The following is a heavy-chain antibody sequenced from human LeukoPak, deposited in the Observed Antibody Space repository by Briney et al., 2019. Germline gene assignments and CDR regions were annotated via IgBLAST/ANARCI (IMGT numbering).Heavy chain of an antibody. CDR1: GGSISSYY. V-gene: IGHV4-59*01. Sequence: SETQSLNCTVSGGSISSYYWNWIRQPPGKGLEWIGYIYYSGSTNYNPSLKSRVTISVDTSKNQFSLKLSSVTAADTAVYYCARGGWYPESFQHWGQVDRVTVSS. J-gene: IGHJ1*01. D-gene: IGHD6-19*01. CDR2: IYYSGST. CDR3: ARGGWYPESFQH.